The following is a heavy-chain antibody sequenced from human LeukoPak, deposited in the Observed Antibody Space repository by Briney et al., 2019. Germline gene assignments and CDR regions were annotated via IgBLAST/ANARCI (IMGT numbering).Heavy chain of an antibody. CDR1: GYTFTSYF. D-gene: IGHD3-9*01. Sequence: ASVKVSCKASGYTFTSYFMHWVRQAPGQGLEWMGIINPSGGSTSYAQKFQGRVTMTEDTSTDTAYMELSSLRSEDTAVYYCATKARYFFVYWGQGTLVTVSS. V-gene: IGHV1-46*01. CDR3: ATKARYFFVY. CDR2: INPSGGST. J-gene: IGHJ4*02.